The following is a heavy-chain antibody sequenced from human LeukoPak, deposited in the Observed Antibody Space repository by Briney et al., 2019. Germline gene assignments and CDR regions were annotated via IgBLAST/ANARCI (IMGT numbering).Heavy chain of an antibody. CDR3: ASFYDSDPYFDY. J-gene: IGHJ4*02. Sequence: SVKVSCKASGGTFSSYAISWVRQAPGQGLEWMGGIIPIFGTANYAQKFQGRVTITADKSTSTAYMELSSLRSEDTAVYYCASFYDSDPYFDYWGQGTLVTISS. CDR1: GGTFSSYA. CDR2: IIPIFGTA. D-gene: IGHD5/OR15-5a*01. V-gene: IGHV1-69*06.